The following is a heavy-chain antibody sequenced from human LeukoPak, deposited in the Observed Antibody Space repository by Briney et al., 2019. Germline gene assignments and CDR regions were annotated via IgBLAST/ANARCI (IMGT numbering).Heavy chain of an antibody. CDR1: GFSLSTSGVG. J-gene: IGHJ5*02. CDR2: IYWDDDK. V-gene: IGHV2-5*02. Sequence: SGPTLVKPTQTLTLTCTFSGFSLSTSGVGVGWIRQPPGKALEWLALIYWDDDKRYSPSLKSRLTITKDTSKNQVVLTMTNMDPVDTATYYCAHRPPPTVVTPGWFDPWGQGTLVTVSS. CDR3: AHRPPPTVVTPGWFDP. D-gene: IGHD4-23*01.